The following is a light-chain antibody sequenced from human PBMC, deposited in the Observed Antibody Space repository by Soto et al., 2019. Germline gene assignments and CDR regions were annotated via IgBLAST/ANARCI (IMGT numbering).Light chain of an antibody. Sequence: QSALTQPASVSGSPGQSITISCTGTSSDVGGYDYVSWYQQHPGKAPKLMIYDVSNRPSGVSNRFSASKSGNTASLTISGLQAKDEADYYCSSYTSTSAVEFGGGTKLTVL. V-gene: IGLV2-14*01. CDR2: DVS. CDR1: SSDVGGYDY. CDR3: SSYTSTSAVE. J-gene: IGLJ2*01.